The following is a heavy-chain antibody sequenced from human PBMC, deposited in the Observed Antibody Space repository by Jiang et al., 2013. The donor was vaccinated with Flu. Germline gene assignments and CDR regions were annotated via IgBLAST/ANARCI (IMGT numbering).Heavy chain of an antibody. CDR1: GYTFTSYA. D-gene: IGHD3-10*01. V-gene: IGHV1-69*04. CDR2: IIPILGIA. Sequence: GAEVKKPGASVKVSCKASGYTFTSYAMHWVRQAPGQGLEWMGRIIPILGIANYAQKFQGRVTITADKSTSTAYMELSSLRSEDTAVYYCARDLYYGSGSYYPFDYWGQGTLVTVSS. CDR3: ARDLYYGSGSYYPFDY. J-gene: IGHJ4*02.